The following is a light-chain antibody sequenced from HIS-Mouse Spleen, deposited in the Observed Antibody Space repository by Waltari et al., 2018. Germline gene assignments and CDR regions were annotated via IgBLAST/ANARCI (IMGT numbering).Light chain of an antibody. CDR2: DDS. CDR1: SSDVGGYYY. V-gene: IGLV2-11*01. CDR3: CSYAGSYTGV. J-gene: IGLJ1*01. Sequence: QSALTQPRPVSGSPGQSVTISCTGTSSDVGGYYYVSWYQQHPGKAPKLMIYDDSKRPSGVPDLFSGSKSGNTASLTISGLQAEDEADYYCCSYAGSYTGVFGTGTKVTVL.